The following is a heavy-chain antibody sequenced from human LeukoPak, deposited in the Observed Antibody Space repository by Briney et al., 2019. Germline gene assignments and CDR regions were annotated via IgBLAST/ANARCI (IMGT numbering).Heavy chain of an antibody. J-gene: IGHJ1*01. V-gene: IGHV4-34*01. CDR3: ARGFRVHSSGYYRRPRAEYFQH. CDR1: GGSFSGYY. D-gene: IGHD3-22*01. CDR2: INHSGST. Sequence: PSETLSLTCAVYGGSFSGYYWSWIRQPPGKGLEWIGEINHSGSTNYNPSLKSRVTISVDTSKNQFSLKLSSVTAADTAVYYCARGFRVHSSGYYRRPRAEYFQHWGQGTLVTVSS.